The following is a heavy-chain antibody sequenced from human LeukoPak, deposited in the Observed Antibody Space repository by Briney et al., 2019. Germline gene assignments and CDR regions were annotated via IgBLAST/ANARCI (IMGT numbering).Heavy chain of an antibody. CDR2: INPNSGGT. CDR1: GYTFTGYY. J-gene: IGHJ4*02. V-gene: IGHV1-2*04. D-gene: IGHD2-15*01. Sequence: GASVKVSCKASGYTFTGYYMHWVRQAPGQGLEWMGWINPNSGGTNYAQKFQGWVTMTRDTSISTAYLQWSSLKASDTAMYYCARAPLYCSGGSCYGDFDYWGQGTLVTVSS. CDR3: ARAPLYCSGGSCYGDFDY.